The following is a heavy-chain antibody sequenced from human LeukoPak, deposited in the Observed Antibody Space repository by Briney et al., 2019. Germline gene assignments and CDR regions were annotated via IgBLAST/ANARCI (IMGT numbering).Heavy chain of an antibody. CDR1: GGTFSSYA. Sequence: SVKVSCKASGGTFSSYAISWVRQAPGQGLEWMGGIIPIFGTANYAQKFQGRVTMTRNASISTAYMELSSLRSEDTAVYYCARVIRTYSSGWPPGYWGQGTLVTVSS. J-gene: IGHJ4*02. V-gene: IGHV1-69*05. CDR3: ARVIRTYSSGWPPGY. CDR2: IIPIFGTA. D-gene: IGHD6-19*01.